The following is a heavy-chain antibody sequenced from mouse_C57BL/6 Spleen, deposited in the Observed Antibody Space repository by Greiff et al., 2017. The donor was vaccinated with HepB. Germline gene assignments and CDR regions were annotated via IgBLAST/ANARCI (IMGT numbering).Heavy chain of an antibody. CDR1: GFTFSSYA. D-gene: IGHD2-3*01. Sequence: EVKLVESGEGLVKPGGSLKLSCAASGFTFSSYAMSWVRQTPEKRLEWVAYLRSGGDYIYYADTVKGRFTITRDNARNTLYLQMRSLKSEDTAMYYCTSDGGWGHFYYWGQGTTLTVSS. CDR3: TSDGGWGHFYY. V-gene: IGHV5-9-1*02. CDR2: LRSGGDYI. J-gene: IGHJ2*01.